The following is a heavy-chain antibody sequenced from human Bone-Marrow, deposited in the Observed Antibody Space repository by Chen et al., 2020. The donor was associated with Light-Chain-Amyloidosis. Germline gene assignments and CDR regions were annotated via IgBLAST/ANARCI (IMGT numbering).Heavy chain of an antibody. V-gene: IGHV3-48*01. J-gene: IGHJ4*02. CDR2: IGWRSDVI. CDR3: TRDSGEAAADDY. D-gene: IGHD6-13*01. CDR1: GFTFSGYS. Sequence: EVKLVESGGALVQPGGSLRLSCAASGFTFSGYSMNWVRQAPGKGLEWISYIGWRSDVIFYADSVKCRFTISRDNVQNSLYLQMNSLRVEDTGLYYCTRDSGEAAADDYWGQGTLVTVSA.